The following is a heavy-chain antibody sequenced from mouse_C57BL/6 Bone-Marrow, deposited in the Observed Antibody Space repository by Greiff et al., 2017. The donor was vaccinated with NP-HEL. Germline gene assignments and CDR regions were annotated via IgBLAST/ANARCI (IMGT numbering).Heavy chain of an antibody. CDR2: INPNNGGT. CDR3: ARGEPHYYGSNYFDY. Sequence: EVQLQQSGPELVKPGASVKISCKASGYTFTDYYMNWVKQSHGKSLEWIGDINPNNGGTSYNQKFKGKATLTVDKSSSTAYMELRSLTSEDSAVYYCARGEPHYYGSNYFDYWGQGTTLTVSS. D-gene: IGHD1-1*01. CDR1: GYTFTDYY. J-gene: IGHJ2*01. V-gene: IGHV1-26*01.